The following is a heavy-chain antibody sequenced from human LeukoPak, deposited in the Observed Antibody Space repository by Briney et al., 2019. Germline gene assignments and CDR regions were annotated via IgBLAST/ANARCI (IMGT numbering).Heavy chain of an antibody. CDR2: ISSSGSTI. CDR1: GFIFSSYE. J-gene: IGHJ4*02. CDR3: ARDDSYGLDY. V-gene: IGHV3-48*03. Sequence: PGGSLRLSCAASGFIFSSYEMNWVRQAPGKGLEWVSYISSSGSTIYYADSVKGRFTISRDNAKNSRYLQMNSLRAEDTAVYYCARDDSYGLDYWGQGTLVTVSS. D-gene: IGHD5-18*01.